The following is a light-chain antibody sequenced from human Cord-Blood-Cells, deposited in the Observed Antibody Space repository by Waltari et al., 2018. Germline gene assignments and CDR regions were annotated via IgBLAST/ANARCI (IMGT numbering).Light chain of an antibody. Sequence: QSALTQPASVSGSPGPSLTISCTRTSSDVGGYNYVSWYQQHPGKAPKLMIYDVSNRPSGVSNRFSGSKSGNTASLTISGLQAEDEADYYCSSYTSSSTLVVFGGGTKLTVL. J-gene: IGLJ2*01. CDR2: DVS. CDR1: SSDVGGYNY. CDR3: SSYTSSSTLVV. V-gene: IGLV2-14*01.